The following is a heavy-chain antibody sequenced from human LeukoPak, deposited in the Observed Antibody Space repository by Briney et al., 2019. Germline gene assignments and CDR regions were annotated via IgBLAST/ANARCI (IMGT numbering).Heavy chain of an antibody. CDR3: AKDPYYDFWSGYYYFDL. D-gene: IGHD3-3*01. Sequence: GSLRLSCAASGFTFSSYAMSWVRQAPGKGLEWVSGISGSGGSTYYADSVKGRFTISRDNSKNTLYLQMNSLRAEDTAVYYCAKDPYYDFWSGYYYFDLWGQGTLVTVSS. J-gene: IGHJ4*02. CDR1: GFTFSSYA. CDR2: ISGSGGST. V-gene: IGHV3-23*01.